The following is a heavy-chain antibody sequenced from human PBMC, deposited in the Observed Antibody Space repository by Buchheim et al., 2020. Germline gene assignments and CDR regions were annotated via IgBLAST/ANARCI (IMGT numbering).Heavy chain of an antibody. D-gene: IGHD3-10*01. CDR3: AAFSSSGL. CDR2: ITASGRST. Sequence: EVLLLESGGDLVQPGGSLRLSCAVSGFTFSTYGMSWVRQAPGKGLEWLSGITASGRSTYYADSVKGRFTISRDNSMNTLYLQMRSLRVEDTAVYYCAAFSSSGLWGQGTL. CDR1: GFTFSTYG. V-gene: IGHV3-23*01. J-gene: IGHJ4*02.